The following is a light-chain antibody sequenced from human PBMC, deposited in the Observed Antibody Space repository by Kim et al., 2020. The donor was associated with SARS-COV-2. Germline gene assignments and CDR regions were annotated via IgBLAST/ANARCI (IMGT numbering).Light chain of an antibody. J-gene: IGLJ3*02. CDR1: SSDVGDYNY. Sequence: GQSITISCTGTSSDVGDYNYVSWYQQYPGKAPKLIICDVSQRPSGVSNRFSGSKSGNTASLTISGLQAEDEADYYCSSYTSSITLVFGGGTRLTVL. CDR3: SSYTSSITLV. V-gene: IGLV2-14*03. CDR2: DVS.